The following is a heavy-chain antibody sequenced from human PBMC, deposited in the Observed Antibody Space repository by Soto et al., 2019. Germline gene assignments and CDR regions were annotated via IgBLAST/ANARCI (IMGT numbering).Heavy chain of an antibody. CDR1: GGSISSSNW. CDR3: ARGQQQMNWNWFDP. J-gene: IGHJ5*02. V-gene: IGHV4-4*02. D-gene: IGHD6-13*01. CDR2: IYHSGST. Sequence: SEALSLTCAVSGGSISSSNWWSWVRQPPGKGLEWIGEIYHSGSTNYNPSLKSRVTISVDKSKNQFSLKLSSVTAADTAVYYCARGQQQMNWNWFDPWGQGTLVTVSS.